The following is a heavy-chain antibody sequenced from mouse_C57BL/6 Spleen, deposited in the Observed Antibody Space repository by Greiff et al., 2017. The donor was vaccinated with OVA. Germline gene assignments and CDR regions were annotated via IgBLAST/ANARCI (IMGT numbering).Heavy chain of an antibody. Sequence: QVQLKQSGAELVKPGASVKISCKASGYTFTDYYINWVKQRPGQGLEWIGKIGLGSGSTYYNEKFKGKATLTADKSSSTAYMQLSSLTSEDSAVYFCARSGSITGYYFDYWGQGTTLTVSS. D-gene: IGHD1-3*01. V-gene: IGHV1-77*01. CDR2: IGLGSGST. CDR1: GYTFTDYY. CDR3: ARSGSITGYYFDY. J-gene: IGHJ2*01.